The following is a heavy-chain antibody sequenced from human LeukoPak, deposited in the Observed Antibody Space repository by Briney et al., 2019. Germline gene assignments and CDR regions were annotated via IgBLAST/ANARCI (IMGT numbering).Heavy chain of an antibody. D-gene: IGHD6-13*01. Sequence: GGSLRLSCAASGFTFTSHAMSWVRQAPGKGLEWVSTIGGSGGSTYYADSVKGRFTISRDNSKNTLFLQMNSLRAEDTAVYYCPSSSWPPRYFQHWGQGTLVTVSS. CDR3: PSSSWPPRYFQH. V-gene: IGHV3-23*01. CDR2: IGGSGGST. J-gene: IGHJ1*01. CDR1: GFTFTSHA.